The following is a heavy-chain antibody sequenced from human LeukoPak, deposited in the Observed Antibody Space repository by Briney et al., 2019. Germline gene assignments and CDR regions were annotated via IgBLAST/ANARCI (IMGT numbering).Heavy chain of an antibody. CDR1: GFTFSSYG. CDR3: THLGWFDP. J-gene: IGHJ5*02. V-gene: IGHV3-30*12. CDR2: ISYDGSSK. Sequence: GGSLRLSCAASGFTFSSYGMHWVRQAPGKGLEWVAVISYDGSSKYYADSVKGRFTISRDISKNTLYLQMNSLRAEDTAVYYCTHLGWFDPWGQGTLVTVSS.